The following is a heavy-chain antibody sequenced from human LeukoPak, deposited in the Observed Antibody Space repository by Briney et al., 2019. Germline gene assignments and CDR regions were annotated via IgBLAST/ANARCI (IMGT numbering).Heavy chain of an antibody. D-gene: IGHD3-10*01. V-gene: IGHV3-74*01. Sequence: GGSLRLSCAASGFAFSTNWMHWVRQAPGKGLVWVSHISTDARTITYADFVKGRFTISRDNAKNTLYLQMNSLRAEDTAVYYCASSRVPYGLDIWGQGTMVTVSS. CDR1: GFAFSTNW. J-gene: IGHJ3*02. CDR3: ASSRVPYGLDI. CDR2: ISTDARTI.